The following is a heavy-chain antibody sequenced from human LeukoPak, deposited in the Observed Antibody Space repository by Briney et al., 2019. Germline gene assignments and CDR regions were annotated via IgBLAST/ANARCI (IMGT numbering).Heavy chain of an antibody. J-gene: IGHJ6*03. CDR2: IKDDGNQK. V-gene: IGHV3-7*01. Sequence: GGSLRLSCVASGFTFGNYWMSWVRQAPGKGLEWVANIKDDGNQKYYVDSVRGRFTIYRDNSKNSVYLQMNSLRAEDTAVYYCAREDWYMDVWGKGTTVTASS. CDR1: GFTFGNYW. CDR3: AREDWYMDV. D-gene: IGHD3-9*01.